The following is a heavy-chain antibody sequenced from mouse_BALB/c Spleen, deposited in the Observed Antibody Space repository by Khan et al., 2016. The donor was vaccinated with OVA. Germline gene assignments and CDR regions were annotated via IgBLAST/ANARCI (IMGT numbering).Heavy chain of an antibody. D-gene: IGHD2-4*01. J-gene: IGHJ3*01. V-gene: IGHV2-2*02. CDR2: IWSGGNT. Sequence: VQLQESGPGLVQPSQSLSITCTVSGFSLTNYGVHWVRQSPGKGLEWLGVIWSGGNTDYHAAFISRLSISKDNSKSQVFFKMNSLQPNDTAMYYCARNYDYDEGLAYWGQGTLVTVSA. CDR1: GFSLTNYG. CDR3: ARNYDYDEGLAY.